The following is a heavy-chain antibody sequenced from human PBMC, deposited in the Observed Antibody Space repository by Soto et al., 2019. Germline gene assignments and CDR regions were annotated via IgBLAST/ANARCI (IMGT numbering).Heavy chain of an antibody. CDR2: ISYDGSNK. Sequence: GWSLRLSCAASGFTFSSYGMHWVRQAPGKGLEWVAVISYDGSNKYYADSVKGRFTITIDNSKNTLYLQMNSLRAEDTAVYFCAKAHIPGATFDYWGQGTLVTVSS. CDR1: GFTFSSYG. CDR3: AKAHIPGATFDY. J-gene: IGHJ4*02. V-gene: IGHV3-30*18. D-gene: IGHD1-26*01.